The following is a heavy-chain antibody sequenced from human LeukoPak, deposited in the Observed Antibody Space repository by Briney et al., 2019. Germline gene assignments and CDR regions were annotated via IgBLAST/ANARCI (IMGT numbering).Heavy chain of an antibody. J-gene: IGHJ4*02. CDR1: GYTFTSYD. V-gene: IGHV1-8*01. CDR3: ATPYCSSTSCYSERPSLYYFDY. Sequence: ASVKVSCKASGYTFTSYDINWVRQATGQGLEWMGWMNPNSGNTGYAQKFQGRVTMTRNTSISTAYLELSSLRSEDTAVYYCATPYCSSTSCYSERPSLYYFDYWGQGTLVTVSS. CDR2: MNPNSGNT. D-gene: IGHD2-2*01.